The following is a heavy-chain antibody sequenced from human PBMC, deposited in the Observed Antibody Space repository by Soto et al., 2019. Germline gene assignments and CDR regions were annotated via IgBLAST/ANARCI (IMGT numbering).Heavy chain of an antibody. Sequence: PSETLSPTCTVSGGSISNGYYYWSWVRQNPGKGLEWIGHIYHSGRTYYNPSLKSRVTISVDTSKNQFSLNLSSVTAADTAVYYCARWVEVSLDYFDSWGQGTPVTVSS. J-gene: IGHJ4*02. D-gene: IGHD2-15*01. CDR2: IYHSGRT. V-gene: IGHV4-31*03. CDR3: ARWVEVSLDYFDS. CDR1: GGSISNGYYY.